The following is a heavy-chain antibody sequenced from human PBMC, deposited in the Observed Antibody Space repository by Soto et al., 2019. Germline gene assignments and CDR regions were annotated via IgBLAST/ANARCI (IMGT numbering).Heavy chain of an antibody. V-gene: IGHV4-4*02. CDR3: ARVSGSYYYGMDV. CDR2: SYHSGST. Sequence: QVQLRESGPGLVKPSGPLSLTCAVSGGSTSGSNCWGWVRQPPGKGVEWMGESYHSGSTNFNPSLNSLVTISVDKSKNQFSLKLNSVTAADTAVYYCARVSGSYYYGMDVWGQGTTVTVSS. CDR1: GGSTSGSNC. J-gene: IGHJ6*02.